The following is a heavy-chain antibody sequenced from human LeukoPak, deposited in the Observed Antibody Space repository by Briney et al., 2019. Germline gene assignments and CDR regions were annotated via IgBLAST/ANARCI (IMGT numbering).Heavy chain of an antibody. CDR3: ARGLPGYSGGDDAFDI. D-gene: IGHD6-19*01. Sequence: SETLSLTCTVSGGSITSYYWSWIRQPPGKGLEYIGYIYYSGRTNYNPSLKSRVTISVDTSKNQFSLKLTSVTAADTAVYYCARGLPGYSGGDDAFDIWGQGTVVIVS. CDR1: GGSITSYY. V-gene: IGHV4-59*01. CDR2: IYYSGRT. J-gene: IGHJ3*02.